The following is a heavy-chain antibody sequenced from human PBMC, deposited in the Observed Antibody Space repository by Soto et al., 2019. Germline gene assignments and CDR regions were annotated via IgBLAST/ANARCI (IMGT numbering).Heavy chain of an antibody. CDR3: ARERSPSAAAGTRWFDP. CDR2: IYTSGST. J-gene: IGHJ5*02. D-gene: IGHD6-13*01. V-gene: IGHV4-4*07. Sequence: SETLSLTCTVSGGSISSYYWSWIRQPAGKGLEWIGRIYTSGSTNYNPSLKSRVTMSVDTSKNQFSLKLSSVTAADTAVYYCARERSPSAAAGTRWFDPWGQGTLVTVSS. CDR1: GGSISSYY.